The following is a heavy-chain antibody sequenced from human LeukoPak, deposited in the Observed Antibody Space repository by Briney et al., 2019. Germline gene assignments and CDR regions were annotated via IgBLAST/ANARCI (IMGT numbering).Heavy chain of an antibody. CDR2: IIPIFGIA. D-gene: IGHD3-22*01. Sequence: SVKVSCKASGGTFSSYAISWVRQAPGQGLEWMGRIIPIFGIANYAQKFQGRVTITADKSTSTAYMELSSLGSEDTAVYYCASGGVVITDHSYYYYGMDVWGQGTTVTVSS. J-gene: IGHJ6*02. CDR1: GGTFSSYA. CDR3: ASGGVVITDHSYYYYGMDV. V-gene: IGHV1-69*04.